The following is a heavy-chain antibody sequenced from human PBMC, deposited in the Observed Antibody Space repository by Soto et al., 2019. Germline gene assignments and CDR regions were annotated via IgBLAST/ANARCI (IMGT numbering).Heavy chain of an antibody. CDR2: ISSSSSYI. D-gene: IGHD6-13*01. CDR1: GFTFSSYS. V-gene: IGHV3-21*01. J-gene: IGHJ4*02. CDR3: ARGALAAAGPLFGL. Sequence: KTGGSLRLSCAASGFTFSSYSMNWVRQAPGKGLEWVSSISSSSSYIYYADSVKGRFTISRDNAKNSLYLQMNSLRAEDTAVYYCARGALAAAGPLFGLWGQGTLVTVSS.